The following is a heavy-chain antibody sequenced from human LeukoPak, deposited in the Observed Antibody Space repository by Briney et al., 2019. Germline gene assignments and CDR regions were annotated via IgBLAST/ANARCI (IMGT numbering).Heavy chain of an antibody. CDR2: ISASGGS. V-gene: IGHV3-23*01. Sequence: SGGSLRLSYAASGFTFSNYAMSWVRQAPGKGLEWVSGISASGGSYYADSVKGRFTVSRDISKNTLYLQMNSLRAEDTAVYFCAREPRDCTGGTCQSAGGYYFYYWSQGTLVTVSS. CDR3: AREPRDCTGGTCQSAGGYYFYY. CDR1: GFTFSNYA. J-gene: IGHJ4*02. D-gene: IGHD2-15*01.